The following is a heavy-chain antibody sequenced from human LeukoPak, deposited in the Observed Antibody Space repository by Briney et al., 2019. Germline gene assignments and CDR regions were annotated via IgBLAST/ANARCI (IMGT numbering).Heavy chain of an antibody. D-gene: IGHD4-17*01. CDR2: IYYTGTT. V-gene: IGHV4-59*01. CDR3: ASKSTDHGELRFDY. Sequence: SETPSLTCTISGDSTNTYFWSWIRQPPGKGLEWIGYIYYTGTTNYNPSLKSRVTISVDTSKNQFSLKVSSVTAADTGVYYCASKSTDHGELRFDYWGQGTLVTVSS. J-gene: IGHJ4*02. CDR1: GDSTNTYF.